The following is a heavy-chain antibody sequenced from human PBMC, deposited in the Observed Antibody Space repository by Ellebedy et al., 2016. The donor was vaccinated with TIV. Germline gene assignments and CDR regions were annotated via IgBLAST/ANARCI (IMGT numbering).Heavy chain of an antibody. V-gene: IGHV3-23*01. CDR1: GFTFEDYA. D-gene: IGHD4-17*01. CDR2: ISASGHRT. J-gene: IGHJ6*02. CDR3: AKARRGDYVIFGLDV. Sequence: PGGSLRLPCAASGFTFEDYAMHWVRQAPGKGLEWVSAISASGHRTFYADSVKGRFTISRDNSKNTLLLQMYSLRVDDTAVYYCAKARRGDYVIFGLDVWGQGTTVPVSS.